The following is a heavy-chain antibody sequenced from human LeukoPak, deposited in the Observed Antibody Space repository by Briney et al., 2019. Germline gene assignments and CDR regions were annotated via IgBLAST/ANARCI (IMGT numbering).Heavy chain of an antibody. CDR1: GFTFTDYW. CDR3: ARDGTAAGLSFDL. J-gene: IGHJ4*01. Sequence: GGSLRLSCAVSGFTFTDYWMNWVRQAPGKGLEWVASIRQDGSEKTYVDSVKGRFTISRDNTKNSLSLQVNSLRVENTAVSSCARDGTAAGLSFDLWGQGTLVTVSS. D-gene: IGHD6-13*01. V-gene: IGHV3-7*01. CDR2: IRQDGSEK.